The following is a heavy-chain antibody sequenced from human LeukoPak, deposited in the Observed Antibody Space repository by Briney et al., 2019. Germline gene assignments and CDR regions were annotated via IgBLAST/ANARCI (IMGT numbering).Heavy chain of an antibody. CDR3: ARTNSLTMIVVVIHDAFDI. V-gene: IGHV1-2*02. CDR2: INPNSGGT. Sequence: ASVKASCKASGYTFTGYYMHWVRQAPGQGLEWMGWINPNSGGTNYAQKFQGRVTMTRDTSISTAYMELSRLRSDDTAVYYCARTNSLTMIVVVIHDAFDIWGQGTMVTVSS. J-gene: IGHJ3*02. CDR1: GYTFTGYY. D-gene: IGHD3-22*01.